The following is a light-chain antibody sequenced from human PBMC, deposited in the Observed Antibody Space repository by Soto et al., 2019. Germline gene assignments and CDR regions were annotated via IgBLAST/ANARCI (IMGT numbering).Light chain of an antibody. CDR1: QDIGNY. CDR3: QQYDNVPPIT. Sequence: DIQMTQSPSSLSASVGDTVTITCQASQDIGNYLNWYQQKPGTAPKLLIYDVSNLESGVPSRFSGRGSGTDFTFTISNLQPEDFATYYCQQYDNVPPITFGGGTKVEIK. CDR2: DVS. V-gene: IGKV1-33*01. J-gene: IGKJ4*01.